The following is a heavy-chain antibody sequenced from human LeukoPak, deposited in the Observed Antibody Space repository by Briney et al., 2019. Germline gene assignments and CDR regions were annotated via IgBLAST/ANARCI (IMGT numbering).Heavy chain of an antibody. J-gene: IGHJ4*02. CDR1: GGSISNGNSY. Sequence: SETLSLTYTVSGGSISNGNSYWNWIRQPAGKGLEWIGRIHTSGTTNYNPSLKSRVTISVDTSKNQFSLNLNSVTAADTAVYYCAREQRWLQSLDYWGQGNLVTVSS. CDR2: IHTSGTT. V-gene: IGHV4-61*02. CDR3: AREQRWLQSLDY. D-gene: IGHD5-24*01.